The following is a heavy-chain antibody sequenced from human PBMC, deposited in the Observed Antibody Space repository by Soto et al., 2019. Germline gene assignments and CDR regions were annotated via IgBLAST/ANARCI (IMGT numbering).Heavy chain of an antibody. Sequence: ASLKVSCKASGYTFTGYYMHWVRQAPGQGLEWMGWINPNSGGTNYAQKFQGRVTMTRDTSISTAYMELSRLRSDDTAVYYCAKLYDFWSGDDAFDIWGQGTMVTVSS. J-gene: IGHJ3*02. D-gene: IGHD3-3*01. CDR3: AKLYDFWSGDDAFDI. V-gene: IGHV1-2*02. CDR2: INPNSGGT. CDR1: GYTFTGYY.